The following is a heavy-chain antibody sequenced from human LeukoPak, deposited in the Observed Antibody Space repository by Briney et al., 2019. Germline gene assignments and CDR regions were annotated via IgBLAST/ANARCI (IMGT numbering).Heavy chain of an antibody. CDR1: GFTFSSYG. D-gene: IGHD3-22*01. V-gene: IGHV3-23*01. CDR2: ISGTGGNT. J-gene: IGHJ4*02. Sequence: GGSLRLSCAASGFTFSSYGMHWVRQAPGKGLEWVSGISGTGGNTYYADSVKGRFTISGDNSKNMLYLQMNTLTAEDTAIYFCAKDSGYYYFDYWGQGTLVTVSS. CDR3: AKDSGYYYFDY.